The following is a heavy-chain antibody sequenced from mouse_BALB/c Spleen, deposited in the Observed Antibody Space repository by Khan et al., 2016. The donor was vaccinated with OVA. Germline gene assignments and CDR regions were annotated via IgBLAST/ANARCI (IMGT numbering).Heavy chain of an antibody. J-gene: IGHJ3*01. V-gene: IGHV1-5*01. CDR2: IYPGHSDT. CDR3: TRVGYLFAY. Sequence: EVQLQQSGTVLARPGTSVKMSCKASGYTFTSYWMHWVKQRPGPGLEWIGAIYPGHSDTSYTQKFKGKAKLTAVTSTTTPYMELSSLTNEDSAVYYCTRVGYLFAYWGQGTLVTVSA. CDR1: GYTFTSYW. D-gene: IGHD2-2*01.